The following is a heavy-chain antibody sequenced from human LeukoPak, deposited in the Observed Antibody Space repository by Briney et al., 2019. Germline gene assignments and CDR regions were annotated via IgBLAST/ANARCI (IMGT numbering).Heavy chain of an antibody. J-gene: IGHJ4*02. V-gene: IGHV3-23*01. Sequence: GGSLRLSCAASGLTFSSYAMAWVRHAPGKGLEWVSGISGSGDTTDHADSVKGRSTVSRDNSKNTLYLQMNSLRADDTAVYYCAIPPDSWGQGTLVTVSS. CDR1: GLTFSSYA. CDR3: AIPPDS. CDR2: ISGSGDTT.